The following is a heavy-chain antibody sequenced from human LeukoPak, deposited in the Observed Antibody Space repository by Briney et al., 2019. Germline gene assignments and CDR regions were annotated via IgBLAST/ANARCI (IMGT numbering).Heavy chain of an antibody. J-gene: IGHJ4*02. CDR2: IYYSGST. V-gene: IGHV4-59*12. D-gene: IGHD3-10*01. CDR1: GGSISSYY. CDR3: ARNVRVPHHYYYGSGSYEY. Sequence: SETLSLTCTVSGGSISSYYWSWIRQPPGKGLEWIGYIYYSGSTNYNPSLKSRVTISVDTSKNQFSLKLSSVTAADTAVYYCARNVRVPHHYYYGSGSYEYWGQGTLVTVSS.